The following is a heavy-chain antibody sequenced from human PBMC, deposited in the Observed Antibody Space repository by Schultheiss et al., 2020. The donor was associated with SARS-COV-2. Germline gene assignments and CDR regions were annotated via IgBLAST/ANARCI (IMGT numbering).Heavy chain of an antibody. J-gene: IGHJ6*03. CDR2: INHSGST. Sequence: GSLRLSCTVSGGSISGYYWSWIRQPPGKGLEWIGEINHSGSTNYNPSLKSRVTISVDTSKNQFSLKLSSVTAADTAVYYCARVTGDTQPTYYYYYYMDVWGKGTTVTVSS. V-gene: IGHV4-34*01. CDR3: ARVTGDTQPTYYYYYYMDV. CDR1: GGSISGYY. D-gene: IGHD2-21*02.